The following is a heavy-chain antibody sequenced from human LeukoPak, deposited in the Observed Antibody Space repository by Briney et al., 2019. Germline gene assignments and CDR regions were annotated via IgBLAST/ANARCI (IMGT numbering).Heavy chain of an antibody. J-gene: IGHJ4*02. Sequence: PSGTLSLTCTVSGGSISTWYWSWIRQPPGKGLEWIGYIYGSGNTNYNPSLKSRVTMSIDTSKNQFSLKLTSVTAADTATYYCARETSLAGFASGLGFNYWGQGILVTVSS. V-gene: IGHV4-59*01. D-gene: IGHD6-19*01. CDR3: ARETSLAGFASGLGFNY. CDR2: IYGSGNT. CDR1: GGSISTWY.